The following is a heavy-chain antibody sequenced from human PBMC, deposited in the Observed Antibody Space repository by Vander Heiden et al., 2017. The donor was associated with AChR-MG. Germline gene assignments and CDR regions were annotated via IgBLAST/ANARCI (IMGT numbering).Heavy chain of an antibody. Sequence: EVQLVESGGGVVRPGGSLRPSREASGFTFDDYGMSWVRQAPGKGLEWVSGINWNGGSTGYADSVKGRFTISRDNAKNSLYLQMNSLRAEDTALYHCARDLEGYDLVDYWGQGTLVTVSS. CDR3: ARDLEGYDLVDY. J-gene: IGHJ4*02. D-gene: IGHD5-12*01. CDR1: GFTFDDYG. V-gene: IGHV3-20*01. CDR2: INWNGGST.